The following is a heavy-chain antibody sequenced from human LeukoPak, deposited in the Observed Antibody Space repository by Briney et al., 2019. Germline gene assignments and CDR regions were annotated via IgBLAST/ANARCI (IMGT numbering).Heavy chain of an antibody. D-gene: IGHD2-15*01. CDR1: GYTFTNYW. CDR2: IFSGDSDT. Sequence: GESLKISCKGSGYTFTNYWIDWVRQMPGEGLEWMGIIFSGDSDTRYSPSFEGQVTISVDKSITTAYLQWSSLKASDSAMYYCARRDGGANYWHFDVWGRGTLVTVSS. J-gene: IGHJ2*01. CDR3: ARRDGGANYWHFDV. V-gene: IGHV5-51*01.